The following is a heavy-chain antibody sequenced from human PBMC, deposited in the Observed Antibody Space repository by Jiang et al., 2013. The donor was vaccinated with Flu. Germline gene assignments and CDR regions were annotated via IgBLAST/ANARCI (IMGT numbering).Heavy chain of an antibody. CDR3: ARSQMGWGYFDY. J-gene: IGHJ4*02. V-gene: IGHV2-5*01. CDR2: IYGNDEK. D-gene: IGHD1-26*01. Sequence: VGWIRQPPGQALEWLALIYGNDEKRLNPSLESRLTITKDTSKSQVVLTMTNVDPVDTATYFCARSQMGWGYFDYWGQGTLLTVSS.